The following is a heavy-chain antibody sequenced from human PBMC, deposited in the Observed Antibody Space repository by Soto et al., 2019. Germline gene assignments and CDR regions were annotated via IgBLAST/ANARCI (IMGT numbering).Heavy chain of an antibody. J-gene: IGHJ4*02. CDR2: ITPFFGTP. CDR3: ARDGTLYDSSAYYYLY. D-gene: IGHD3-22*01. CDR1: GYTFSSYA. V-gene: IGHV1-69*13. Sequence: SVKVSCKASGYTFSSYAISWVRQAPGQGLEWMGGITPFFGTPNYAQKFKGRVTITADESTSTAYMELSSLRSEDTAMYYCARDGTLYDSSAYYYLYWGQGTLVTVSS.